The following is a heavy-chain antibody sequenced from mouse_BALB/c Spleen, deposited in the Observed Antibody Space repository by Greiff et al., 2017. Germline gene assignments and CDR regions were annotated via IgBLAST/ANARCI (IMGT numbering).Heavy chain of an antibody. CDR3: ARLYSFDY. J-gene: IGHJ2*01. Sequence: QVQLKQSGPELVKPGASVKMSCKASGYTFTDYVISWVKQRTGKGLEWIGEIYPGSGSTYYNEKFKGKATLTADKSSNTAYMQLSSLTSEDSAVYFCARLYSFDYWGQGTTLTVSS. CDR2: IYPGSGST. V-gene: IGHV1-77*01. CDR1: GYTFTDYV.